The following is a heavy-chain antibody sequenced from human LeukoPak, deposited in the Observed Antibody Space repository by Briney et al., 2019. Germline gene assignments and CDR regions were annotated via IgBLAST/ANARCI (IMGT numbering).Heavy chain of an antibody. CDR2: ISSTSSAI. CDR1: GFIFSTYG. Sequence: PGGSLRLSCEGSGFIFSTYGMNWVRQAPGKGLEWVSYISSTSSAIYYADSVKGRFTFSRDISKNTLYLQMNGLRTEDTAMYYCARDAPQVPAAGVLASWGQGTLVTVSS. J-gene: IGHJ5*02. CDR3: ARDAPQVPAAGVLAS. V-gene: IGHV3-48*01. D-gene: IGHD6-13*01.